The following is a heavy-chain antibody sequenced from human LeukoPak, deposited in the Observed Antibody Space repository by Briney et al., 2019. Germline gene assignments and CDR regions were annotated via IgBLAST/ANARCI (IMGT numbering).Heavy chain of an antibody. V-gene: IGHV1-2*06. CDR2: INPNSGGT. CDR1: GYTFTGYY. Sequence: ASVKVSCKASGYTFTGYYMHWVRQAPGQGLEWMGRINPNSGGTNYAQKFQGRVTMTRDTSISTAYMELSRLRSDDTAVYYCALESPEGFGVLRGWGQGTLVTVSS. CDR3: ALESPEGFGVLRG. J-gene: IGHJ4*02. D-gene: IGHD3-3*01.